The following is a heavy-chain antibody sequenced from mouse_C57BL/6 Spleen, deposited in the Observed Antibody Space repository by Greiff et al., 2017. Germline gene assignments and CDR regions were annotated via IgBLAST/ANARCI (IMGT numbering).Heavy chain of an antibody. CDR2: IDPSDSYT. CDR3: ALYYYGSSYLYAMDY. J-gene: IGHJ4*01. CDR1: GYTFTSYW. V-gene: IGHV1-50*01. Sequence: QVQLQQPGAELVKPGASVKLSCKASGYTFTSYWMQWVKQRPGQGLEWIGEIDPSDSYTNYNQKFKGKATLTVDTSSSTAYMQLSSLTSEDSAVYYCALYYYGSSYLYAMDYWGQGTSVTVSS. D-gene: IGHD1-1*01.